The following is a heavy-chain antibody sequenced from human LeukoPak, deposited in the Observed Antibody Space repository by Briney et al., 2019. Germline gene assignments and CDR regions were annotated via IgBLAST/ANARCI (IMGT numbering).Heavy chain of an antibody. CDR3: ARAPVDTAMANAFDI. J-gene: IGHJ3*02. D-gene: IGHD5-18*01. CDR1: GGSMSSYY. CDR2: IYYSGST. V-gene: IGHV4-59*01. Sequence: SETLSLTCTVSGGSMSSYYWSWIRQPPGKGLEWIGYIYYSGSTNYNPSLKSRVTISVDTSKKQFSLMLSSVTAADTAIYYCARAPVDTAMANAFDIWGQGTMVTVSS.